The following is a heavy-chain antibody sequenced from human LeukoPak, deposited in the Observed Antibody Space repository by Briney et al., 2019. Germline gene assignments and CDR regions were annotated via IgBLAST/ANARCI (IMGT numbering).Heavy chain of an antibody. CDR2: IFYSGGST. J-gene: IGHJ4*02. CDR1: GGSIIGHW. Sequence: SETLSLTCTVSGGSIIGHWWSWIRQPPGRGLEWIGDIFYSGGSTNYNPSLKSRLTMSLDTSKNQFSLKLTSVTAADTAMYYCARRNTADASIDFWGQGTLVTASS. D-gene: IGHD2/OR15-2a*01. CDR3: ARRNTADASIDF. V-gene: IGHV4-59*08.